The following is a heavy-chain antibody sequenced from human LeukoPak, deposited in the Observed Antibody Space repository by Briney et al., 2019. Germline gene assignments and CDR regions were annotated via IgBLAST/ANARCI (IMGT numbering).Heavy chain of an antibody. CDR2: INPNSGVT. CDR3: ARNSGSWNWFDP. V-gene: IGHV1-2*02. D-gene: IGHD1-26*01. CDR1: GYTFTDYF. Sequence: ASVEVSCKASGYTFTDYFIHWVRQAPGQGIEWLGWINPNSGVTNYAQKFQGRVTMTRDTSIRTAYMELTRLTSDDTAVYFCARNSGSWNWFDPWGQGTLVTVSS. J-gene: IGHJ5*02.